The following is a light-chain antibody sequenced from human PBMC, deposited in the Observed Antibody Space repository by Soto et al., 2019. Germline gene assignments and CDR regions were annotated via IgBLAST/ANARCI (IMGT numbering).Light chain of an antibody. CDR3: HQYDSYPWT. CDR2: AAS. J-gene: IGKJ1*01. V-gene: IGKV1-27*01. CDR1: QGINNY. Sequence: GDRVTITCRASQGINNYLAWYQQKPGKVPRLLIYAASTLQSGVPSRFSGSGSGTDSTLTISSLQPEDFATYYCHQYDSYPWTFGQGTKGDIK.